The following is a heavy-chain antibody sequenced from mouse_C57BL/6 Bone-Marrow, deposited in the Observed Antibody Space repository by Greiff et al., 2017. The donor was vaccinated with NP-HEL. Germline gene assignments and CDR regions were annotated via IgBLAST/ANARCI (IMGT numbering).Heavy chain of an antibody. Sequence: VKLMESGPGLVAPSQSLSITCTVSGFSLTSYAISWVRQPPGKGLEWLGVIWTGGGTNYNSALKSRLSISKDNSKSQVFLKMNSLQTDDTARYYCVRKRLRRGYYSDSWGQGTTLTVSS. CDR2: IWTGGGT. CDR3: VRKRLRRGYYSDS. CDR1: GFSLTSYA. V-gene: IGHV2-9-1*01. J-gene: IGHJ2*01. D-gene: IGHD2-4*01.